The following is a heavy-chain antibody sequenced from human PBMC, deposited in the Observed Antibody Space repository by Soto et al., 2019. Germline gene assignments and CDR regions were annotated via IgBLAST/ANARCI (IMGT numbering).Heavy chain of an antibody. CDR1: GGTFSSHA. D-gene: IGHD1-26*01. V-gene: IGHV1-69*01. CDR2: IVPISGTA. CDR3: ARELVGGSSAYYYGMDV. Sequence: QVQLVQSGAEVKRPGSSVKVSCKASGGTFSSHAISWVRQAPGQGLAWMGGIVPISGTADYAQEFQGRLSIIADDFTNTAYMELSNLKSEDTAVYYCARELVGGSSAYYYGMDVWGQGTTVTVSS. J-gene: IGHJ6*02.